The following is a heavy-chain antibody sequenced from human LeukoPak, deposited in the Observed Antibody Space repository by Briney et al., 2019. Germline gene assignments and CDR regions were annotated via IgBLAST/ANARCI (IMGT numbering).Heavy chain of an antibody. CDR1: GYTFGNYE. J-gene: IGHJ1*01. Sequence: ASVTVSCKASGYTFGNYEINWVRQAPGQGLEWMGWMNANSGDRGYPEKFRGRVTMTRDTSVSTAYMELNSLRFEDTAVYYCARGNCSGHACYTADFLQHWGQGTLITVSS. CDR3: ARGNCSGHACYTADFLQH. V-gene: IGHV1-8*01. CDR2: MNANSGDR. D-gene: IGHD2-15*01.